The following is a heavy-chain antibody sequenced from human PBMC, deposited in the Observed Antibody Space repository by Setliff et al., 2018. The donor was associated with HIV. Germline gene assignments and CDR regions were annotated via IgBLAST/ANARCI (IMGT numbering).Heavy chain of an antibody. CDR1: GGSISSYY. V-gene: IGHV4-59*01. Sequence: SETLSLTCTVSGGSISSYYWSWIRQPPGKELEWIGYIYYSGNTNYNPSLKSRVTISVDTSKNQFSLKLTSVTAADTAVYYCARVISDYDSYMDVWGKGTTVTVSS. D-gene: IGHD3-10*01. CDR2: IYYSGNT. J-gene: IGHJ6*03. CDR3: ARVISDYDSYMDV.